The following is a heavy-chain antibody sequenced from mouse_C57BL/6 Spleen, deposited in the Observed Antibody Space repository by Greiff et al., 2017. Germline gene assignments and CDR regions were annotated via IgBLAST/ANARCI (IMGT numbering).Heavy chain of an antibody. Sequence: EVQLQESGPGLVKPSQSLSLTCSVTGYSITSGYYWNWIRQFPGNKLEWMGYISYDGSNNYNPSLKNRISITRDTSKNQFFLKLNSVTTEDTATXYCAREGYYGSSLYAMDYWGQGTSVTVSS. CDR2: ISYDGSN. V-gene: IGHV3-6*01. CDR1: GYSITSGYY. J-gene: IGHJ4*01. CDR3: AREGYYGSSLYAMDY. D-gene: IGHD1-1*01.